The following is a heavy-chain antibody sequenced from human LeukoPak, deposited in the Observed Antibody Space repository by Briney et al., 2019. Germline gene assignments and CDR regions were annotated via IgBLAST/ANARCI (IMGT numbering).Heavy chain of an antibody. Sequence: SQALSLTRAVYGGLFSGYYWSWIPHPPGKGLEWIVEINHSGSTNYNPSLKSRVTISVDTSKNQFSLRLSSVTAADTAGYYCARYLNYYYYMDVWGKGTTVTVSS. CDR3: ARYLNYYYYMDV. CDR1: GGLFSGYY. J-gene: IGHJ6*03. CDR2: INHSGST. V-gene: IGHV4-34*01.